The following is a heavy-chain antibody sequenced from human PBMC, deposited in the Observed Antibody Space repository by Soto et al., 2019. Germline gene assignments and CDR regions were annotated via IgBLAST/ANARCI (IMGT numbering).Heavy chain of an antibody. V-gene: IGHV4-39*01. CDR3: ARRGSGTAAFDI. CDR2: IYYSGSS. J-gene: IGHJ3*02. D-gene: IGHD1-1*01. Sequence: QLQLQESGPALVKPSETLSLTCTASGGSITSNLYFWGWIRLPPGKGLEWIGSIYYSGSSNYNPSLKSRVTLSVDTSKNQFSLKLTSVAAADTALYYCARRGSGTAAFDIWGQGTMVTVSS. CDR1: GGSITSNLYF.